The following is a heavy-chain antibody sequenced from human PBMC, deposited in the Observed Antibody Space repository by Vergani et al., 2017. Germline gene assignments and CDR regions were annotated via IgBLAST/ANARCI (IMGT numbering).Heavy chain of an antibody. CDR2: INAGNGNT. V-gene: IGHV1-3*01. CDR3: ARDRYSSSLGRGYYFDY. D-gene: IGHD6-13*01. J-gene: IGHJ4*02. CDR1: GYTFTSYA. Sequence: QVQLVQSGAEVKKPGASVKVSCKASGYTFTSYAMHWVRQAPGQRLEWMGWINAGNGNTKYSQKFQGRVTITRDTSASTAYMELSSLRSEDTAVYYCARDRYSSSLGRGYYFDYWGQGTLVTVSS.